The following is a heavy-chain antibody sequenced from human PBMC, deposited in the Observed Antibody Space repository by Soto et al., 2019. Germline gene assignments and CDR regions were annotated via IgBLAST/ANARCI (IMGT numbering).Heavy chain of an antibody. J-gene: IGHJ4*02. CDR1: GFTFSSYA. Sequence: EVQLLESGGGLVQPGGSLRLSCAASGFTFSSYAMNWVRQAPGKGLEWVSVISDSGGRTYYADSVKGRFTVSRDNSKNTLFLQMNSLRAEDTAVYYCAKAHQYCTSNNCYAMGTYWGQGSLVTVSS. CDR3: AKAHQYCTSNNCYAMGTY. CDR2: ISDSGGRT. V-gene: IGHV3-23*01. D-gene: IGHD2-2*01.